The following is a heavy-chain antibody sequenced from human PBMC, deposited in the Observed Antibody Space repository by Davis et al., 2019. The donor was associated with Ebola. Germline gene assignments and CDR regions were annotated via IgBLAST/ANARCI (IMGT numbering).Heavy chain of an antibody. D-gene: IGHD6-13*01. CDR2: ISYDGSNK. V-gene: IGHV3-30-3*01. CDR1: GFTFTRFP. J-gene: IGHJ4*02. CDR3: ARDFGLAAAGTAFDY. Sequence: GESLKISCAASGFTFTRFPMHWVRQAPGNWLESLALISYDGSNKYYADSVKGRFTISRDNSKSTLYVQMNSLRPEDTAVYYCARDFGLAAAGTAFDYWGQGTLVTVSS.